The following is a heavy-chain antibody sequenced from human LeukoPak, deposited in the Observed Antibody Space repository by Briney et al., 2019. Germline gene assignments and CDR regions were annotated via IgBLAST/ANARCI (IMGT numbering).Heavy chain of an antibody. Sequence: SVKVSCKASGGPFSSYAISWVRQAPGQGLEWVGGIIPIFCTSNYPPKLQGRVTITTEESTSTAYMELSSLRSEDTAVYYCARTTWSSSGGGGFFDYWGQGTLVTVSS. V-gene: IGHV1-69*05. CDR1: GGPFSSYA. CDR3: ARTTWSSSGGGGFFDY. D-gene: IGHD6-19*01. J-gene: IGHJ4*02. CDR2: IIPIFCTS.